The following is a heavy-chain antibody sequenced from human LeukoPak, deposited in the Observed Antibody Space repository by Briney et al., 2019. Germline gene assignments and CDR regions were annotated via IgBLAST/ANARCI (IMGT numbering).Heavy chain of an antibody. D-gene: IGHD3-22*01. CDR3: AKATYYYDSSNIQH. J-gene: IGHJ1*01. V-gene: IGHV3-30*18. CDR1: GFTFSSYG. CDR2: ISYDGSNK. Sequence: PGRSLRLFCAASGFTFSSYGMHWVRQAPGKGLEWVAVISYDGSNKYYADSVKGRFTISRDNSKNTLYLQMNSLRAEDTAVYYCAKATYYYDSSNIQHWGQGTLVTVSS.